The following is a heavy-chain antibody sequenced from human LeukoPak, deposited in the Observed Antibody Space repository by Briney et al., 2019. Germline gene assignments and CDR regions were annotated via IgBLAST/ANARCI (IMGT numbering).Heavy chain of an antibody. Sequence: SVKVSCKASGGTFSRYAMSWVRQAPGQGLEWMGGIIPIFGTASFAQKFQGRVTITADESTGTAYMELSSLRSEDTAVYYCAKGGAVSSKSITMPRGTRRYNYYMDVWGKGTTVTISS. D-gene: IGHD3-10*01. CDR3: AKGGAVSSKSITMPRGTRRYNYYMDV. CDR2: IIPIFGTA. CDR1: GGTFSRYA. V-gene: IGHV1-69*13. J-gene: IGHJ6*03.